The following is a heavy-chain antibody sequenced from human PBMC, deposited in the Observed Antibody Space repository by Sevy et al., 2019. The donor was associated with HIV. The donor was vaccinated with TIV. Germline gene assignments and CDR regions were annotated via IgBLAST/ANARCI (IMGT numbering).Heavy chain of an antibody. J-gene: IGHJ4*02. CDR3: ARLFSCGGDCYYLDH. Sequence: GRSLRLSCAGSGFTFSDYDMHWVRQAPGKGLEWVAVMSHDGNYKNYADSVKVRFTISRDNFKNTLYLQMNSLRVEDTAIYFCARLFSCGGDCYYLDHWGQGALVTVSS. CDR1: GFTFSDYD. V-gene: IGHV3-30*04. CDR2: MSHDGNYK. D-gene: IGHD2-21*02.